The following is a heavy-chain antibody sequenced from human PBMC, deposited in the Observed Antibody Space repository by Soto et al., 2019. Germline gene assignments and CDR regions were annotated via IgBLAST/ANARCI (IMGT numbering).Heavy chain of an antibody. J-gene: IGHJ5*02. D-gene: IGHD2-21*02. Sequence: GGSLRLSCAASGFTFSSYWMHWVRQAPGKGLVWVSRINSDGSSTSYADSVKGRFTISRDNAKNTLYLQMNSLRAEDTAVYYCAREVLAYCGGDCYFWFDPWGQGTLVTVSS. V-gene: IGHV3-74*01. CDR3: AREVLAYCGGDCYFWFDP. CDR1: GFTFSSYW. CDR2: INSDGSST.